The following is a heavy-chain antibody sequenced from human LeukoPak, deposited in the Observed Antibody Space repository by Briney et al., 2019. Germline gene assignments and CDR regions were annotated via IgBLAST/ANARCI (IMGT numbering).Heavy chain of an antibody. CDR2: INPNSGGT. D-gene: IGHD3-10*01. CDR3: AKIYGSGSYYNWFDP. J-gene: IGHJ5*02. Sequence: GASVKVSCKASGYTFTGYYMHWVRQAPGQGLEWMGWINPNSGGTNYAQKFQGRVTMTRDTSISTAYMGLSRLRSDDTAVYYCAKIYGSGSYYNWFDPWAREPWSPSPQ. CDR1: GYTFTGYY. V-gene: IGHV1-2*02.